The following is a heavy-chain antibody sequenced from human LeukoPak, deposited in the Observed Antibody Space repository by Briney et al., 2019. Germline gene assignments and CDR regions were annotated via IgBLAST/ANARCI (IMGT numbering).Heavy chain of an antibody. V-gene: IGHV3-21*05. CDR3: ARRGYYDSSGYDY. J-gene: IGHJ4*02. Sequence: GGTLRLSCAASGFTFSRYSMNWVRQTPGKGREWGSYISGSNTDIYYADSVKGRFTISRDNAKNSLYLQINSLRVEDTAIYYCARRGYYDSSGYDYWGQGTLVTVSS. CDR1: GFTFSRYS. D-gene: IGHD3-22*01. CDR2: ISGSNTDI.